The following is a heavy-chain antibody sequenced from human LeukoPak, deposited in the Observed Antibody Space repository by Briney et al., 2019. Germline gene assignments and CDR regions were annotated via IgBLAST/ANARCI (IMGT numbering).Heavy chain of an antibody. CDR3: ARGDFGETNTAFDV. CDR1: VYTFTYYD. J-gene: IGHJ3*01. Sequence: GASVNVSFTTSVYTFTYYDVHWVRQAPGQGREGMGWINPNSATTNYAQKLQGRVTFTRDTSLSIAYMELSSLTSEDAAVYFCARGDFGETNTAFDVWGQGTLVAVSS. D-gene: IGHD4-17*01. V-gene: IGHV1-8*03. CDR2: INPNSATT.